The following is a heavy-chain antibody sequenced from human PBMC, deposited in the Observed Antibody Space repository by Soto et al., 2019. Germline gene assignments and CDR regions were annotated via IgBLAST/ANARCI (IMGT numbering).Heavy chain of an antibody. CDR1: GFTFSSYG. Sequence: QVQLVESGGGVVQPGRSLRLSCAASGFTFSSYGMHWVRQAPGKGLEWVAVIWYDGSNKYYADSVKGRFTISRDNSKNTLYLQMNSLRAEDTAVYYCARDDGVYVFDYWGQGTLVTVSS. J-gene: IGHJ4*02. CDR2: IWYDGSNK. CDR3: ARDDGVYVFDY. D-gene: IGHD4-17*01. V-gene: IGHV3-33*01.